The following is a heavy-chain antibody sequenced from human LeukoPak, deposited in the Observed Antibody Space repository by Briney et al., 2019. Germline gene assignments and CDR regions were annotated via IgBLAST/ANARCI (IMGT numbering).Heavy chain of an antibody. CDR3: ARDVVPYYYYYMDV. J-gene: IGHJ6*03. Sequence: GGSLRLSCAASGFTFSSYAMHWVRQAPGKGLEWVAVISYDGSNKYYADSVTGRFTISRENSKNTLYLQMISLRTEDTAVYYCARDVVPYYYYYMDVWGKGTTVTVSS. D-gene: IGHD2-21*01. CDR2: ISYDGSNK. V-gene: IGHV3-30*04. CDR1: GFTFSSYA.